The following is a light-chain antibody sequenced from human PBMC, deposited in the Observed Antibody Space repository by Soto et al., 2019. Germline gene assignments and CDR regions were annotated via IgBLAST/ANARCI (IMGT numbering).Light chain of an antibody. CDR1: SSDVGGYNY. J-gene: IGLJ1*01. V-gene: IGLV2-8*01. CDR3: SSYAGSNNFV. Sequence: QSVLTQPPSASGSPGQSVTISCAGTSSDVGGYNYVSWFQQHPGKAPILLIYEVSRRPSGVPDRFSGSKSGNTASLTVSGPQPEDEADYYCSSYAGSNNFVFGTGTKVTVL. CDR2: EVS.